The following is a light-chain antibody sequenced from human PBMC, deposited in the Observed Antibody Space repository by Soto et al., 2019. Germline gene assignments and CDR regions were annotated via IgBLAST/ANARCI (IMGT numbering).Light chain of an antibody. J-gene: IGKJ1*01. Sequence: EIVITQPPDTLSVFPGERATLSCWASQGVSNSLAWYQQRPGQAPRILIYGASTRATGIPAGFSGSGSGTYFTLANSLLQYEDFALYYCQEYKNWPWTFGRGTKVEIK. V-gene: IGKV3-15*01. CDR1: QGVSNS. CDR2: GAS. CDR3: QEYKNWPWT.